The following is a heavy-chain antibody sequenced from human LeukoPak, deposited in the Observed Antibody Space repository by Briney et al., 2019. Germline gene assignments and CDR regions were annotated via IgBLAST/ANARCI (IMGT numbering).Heavy chain of an antibody. J-gene: IGHJ6*03. D-gene: IGHD3-10*01. CDR1: GYTFTGYY. CDR3: ARPHGGYYYYYMDV. V-gene: IGHV1-2*02. CDR2: INPNSGGT. Sequence: ASVTVSCKAPGYTFTGYYMHWVRQAPGQGLEWMGWINPNSGGTNYAQKFQGRVTMTRDTSISTAYMELSRLRSDDTAVYYCARPHGGYYYYYMDVWGKGTTVTVSS.